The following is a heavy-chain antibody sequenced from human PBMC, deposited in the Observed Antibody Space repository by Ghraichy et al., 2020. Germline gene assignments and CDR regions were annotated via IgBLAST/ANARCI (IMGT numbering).Heavy chain of an antibody. Sequence: SETLSLTCTVSGGSISSYYWSWIRQPPGKGLEWIGYIYYSGSTNYNPSLKSRVTISVDTSKNQFSLKLSSVTAADTAVYYCARDGCSGGSCYSRFDWFDPWGQGTLVTVSS. CDR1: GGSISSYY. CDR2: IYYSGST. J-gene: IGHJ5*02. CDR3: ARDGCSGGSCYSRFDWFDP. D-gene: IGHD2-15*01. V-gene: IGHV4-59*01.